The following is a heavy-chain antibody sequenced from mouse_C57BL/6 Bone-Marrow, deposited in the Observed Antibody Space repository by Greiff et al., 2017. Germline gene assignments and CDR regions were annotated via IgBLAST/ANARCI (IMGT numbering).Heavy chain of an antibody. V-gene: IGHV14-2*01. D-gene: IGHD1-1*01. CDR3: ANYQGDYGSSPLYYYAKDY. J-gene: IGHJ4*01. CDR2: IDPEDGET. CDR1: GFNIKDYY. Sequence: VQLQQSGAELVKPGASVKLSCTASGFNIKDYYMHWVKQRTEQGLEWIGRIDPEDGETKYAPKFQGEATIAADTSSNTAYLQLSSLTSEDTAVYDCANYQGDYGSSPLYYYAKDYWGQGASVTVSS.